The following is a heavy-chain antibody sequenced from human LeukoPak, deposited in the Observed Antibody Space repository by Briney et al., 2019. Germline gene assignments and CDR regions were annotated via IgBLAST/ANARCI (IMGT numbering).Heavy chain of an antibody. CDR3: ARSYYDSSGYYYSSFDY. D-gene: IGHD3-22*01. J-gene: IGHJ4*02. CDR2: IYPGDSDT. Sequence: GESLKISCKGSGDSFTNYWIGWVRQMPGKGLAWMGIIYPGDSDTRYSPSFQGQVTISADKSISTAYLQWNSLKASDTAMYYCARSYYDSSGYYYSSFDYWGQGTLVTVSS. CDR1: GDSFTNYW. V-gene: IGHV5-51*01.